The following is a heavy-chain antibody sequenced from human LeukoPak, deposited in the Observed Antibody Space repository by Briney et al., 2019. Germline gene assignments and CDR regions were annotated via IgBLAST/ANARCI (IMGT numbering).Heavy chain of an antibody. D-gene: IGHD3-9*01. CDR3: ARDRDDILDY. V-gene: IGHV3-21*04. CDR1: GFTFSSYN. J-gene: IGHJ4*02. CDR2: ISGGRSSI. Sequence: KSGGSLRLSCAASGFTFSSYNMNWVRQAPGKGLEWVSYISGGRSSIYYADSVKGRFTISRDNAKNSLYLQMNSLRAEDTAVYYCARDRDDILDYWGQGTLVTVSS.